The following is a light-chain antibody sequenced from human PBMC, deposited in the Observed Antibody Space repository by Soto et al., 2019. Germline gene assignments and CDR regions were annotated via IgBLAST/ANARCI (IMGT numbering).Light chain of an antibody. CDR1: QDISVY. Sequence: DIQMTQSPSSLSASVGDRVTITCRASQDISVYLAWYQQKPGKVPKLLIYSASTLQSGVPARFSGSGSGTDFNLTISSLQPEDGANYYRQKFNTAPLTFGQGTRLEIK. CDR2: SAS. V-gene: IGKV1-27*01. CDR3: QKFNTAPLT. J-gene: IGKJ5*01.